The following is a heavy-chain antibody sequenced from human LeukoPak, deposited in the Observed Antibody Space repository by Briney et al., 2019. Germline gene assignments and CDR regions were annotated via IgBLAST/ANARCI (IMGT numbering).Heavy chain of an antibody. CDR1: GFTFSSYA. CDR2: ISYDGSNK. CDR3: ARPPTGLYYDFWSGYYEGYFDY. V-gene: IGHV3-30*04. J-gene: IGHJ4*02. Sequence: GGSLRLSCAASGFTFSSYAMHWVRQAPGKGLEWVAVISYDGSNKYYADSVKGRFTISRDNSKNTLYLQMNSLRAEDTAVYYCARPPTGLYYDFWSGYYEGYFDYWGQGTLVTVSS. D-gene: IGHD3-3*01.